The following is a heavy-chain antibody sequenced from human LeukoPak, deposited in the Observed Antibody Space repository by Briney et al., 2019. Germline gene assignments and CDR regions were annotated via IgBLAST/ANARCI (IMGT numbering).Heavy chain of an antibody. CDR1: GFTLDDYA. CDR3: AINGGGDSGYGNFDY. J-gene: IGHJ4*02. Sequence: GGSLRLSCAVSGFTLDDYAMHWVRQVPGKGLEWVSGINWNSDSIGYADSVKGRFTTSRDNAKNSLYLQMNSLRAEDTAFYYCAINGGGDSGYGNFDYWGQGTLVTVSS. D-gene: IGHD5-12*01. CDR2: INWNSDSI. V-gene: IGHV3-9*01.